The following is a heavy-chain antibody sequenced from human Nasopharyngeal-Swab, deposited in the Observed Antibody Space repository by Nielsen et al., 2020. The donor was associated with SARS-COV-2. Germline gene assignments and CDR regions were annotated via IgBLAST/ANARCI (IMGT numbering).Heavy chain of an antibody. V-gene: IGHV4-39*01. CDR3: VRSSSWYYFDY. J-gene: IGHJ4*02. CDR1: GDSTSRSRYY. Sequence: SQTLSLTCTVSGDSTSRSRYYWGWIRQPPGEGLEWFASIYYSGSTFYNPSLKSRVTITVATSKNQFSLQLSSVTAADTAVYYCVRSSSWYYFDYWGQGIPVTVSS. CDR2: IYYSGST. D-gene: IGHD6-13*01.